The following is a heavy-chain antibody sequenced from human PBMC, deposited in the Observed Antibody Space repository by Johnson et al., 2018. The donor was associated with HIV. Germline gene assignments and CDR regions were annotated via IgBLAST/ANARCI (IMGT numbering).Heavy chain of an antibody. D-gene: IGHD5/OR15-5a*01. V-gene: IGHV3-33*06. Sequence: QVQLVESGGGVVQPGRSLRLSCAASGFTFSSYGMHWVRQAPGKGLEWVAVIWHDGSNKYYADSVKGRFTISRDNSKNTLYLQMNSLRAEDTAEYYCAKDQYSIYEAFDIWGQGTMVTVSS. CDR3: AKDQYSIYEAFDI. CDR2: IWHDGSNK. CDR1: GFTFSSYG. J-gene: IGHJ3*02.